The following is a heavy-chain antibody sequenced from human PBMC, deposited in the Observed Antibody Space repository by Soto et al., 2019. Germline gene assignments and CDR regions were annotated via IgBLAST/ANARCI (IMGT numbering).Heavy chain of an antibody. V-gene: IGHV2-5*02. CDR2: IYWDDYK. J-gene: IGHJ4*02. Sequence: QITLKESGPALVKPTQTLTLTCTFSGFSLSTSGVGVGWIRQPPGEAPEWLALIYWDDYKHFSPSLERRLTIPKDTSKNQVVLTTTYMDPVDTATYYCGHKGGGDRILDYWGQGTLVTVSS. CDR1: GFSLSTSGVG. CDR3: GHKGGGDRILDY. D-gene: IGHD3-16*01.